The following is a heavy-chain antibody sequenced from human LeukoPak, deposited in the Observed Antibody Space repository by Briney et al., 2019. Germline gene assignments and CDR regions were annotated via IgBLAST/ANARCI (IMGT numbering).Heavy chain of an antibody. CDR2: IYYSGIS. CDR1: GGSISGYY. V-gene: IGHV4-59*01. CDR3: ATILTGTRPTIDV. Sequence: SETLSVTCTVSGGSISGYYWSWIRQPPGKGLEWVAYIYYSGISNYNPSLKSRVLISVDSSTNHSSLQLTSVPAADTAVYYCATILTGTRPTIDVWGQGTTVTVSS. D-gene: IGHD1-20*01. J-gene: IGHJ6*02.